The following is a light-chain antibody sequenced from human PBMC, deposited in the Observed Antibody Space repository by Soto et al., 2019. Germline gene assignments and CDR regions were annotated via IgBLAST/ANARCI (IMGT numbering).Light chain of an antibody. CDR3: QQYAARSPWT. Sequence: DVQMTQSPSTLSASVGDKVTITCRASQSLPSTWLAWFQQRPGKAPNVLIYKGSALASGVSSRFSGSGSGTGFTLAIRSPQPDDFALYFCQQYAARSPWTFGQG. V-gene: IGKV1-5*03. CDR1: QSLPSTW. J-gene: IGKJ1*01. CDR2: KGS.